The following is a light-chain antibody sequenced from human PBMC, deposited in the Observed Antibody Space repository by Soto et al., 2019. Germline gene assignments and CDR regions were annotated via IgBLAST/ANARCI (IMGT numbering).Light chain of an antibody. V-gene: IGLV1-40*01. J-gene: IGLJ3*02. CDR2: NDS. Sequence: QSVLAQPPSVSGAPGQRVTISCTGSSSNIGANYDVHWYQHLPGTAPKLLISNDSNRPSGVPDQFSGSKSGTSASLGITGLQAEDEADYYCQSYDSSLRGWVFGGGTKLTVL. CDR3: QSYDSSLRGWV. CDR1: SSNIGANYD.